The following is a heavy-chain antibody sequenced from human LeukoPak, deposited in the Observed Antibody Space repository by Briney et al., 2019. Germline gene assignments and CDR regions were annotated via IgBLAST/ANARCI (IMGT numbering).Heavy chain of an antibody. CDR3: ARGTLYSGWSYYFDS. J-gene: IGHJ4*02. D-gene: IGHD6-19*01. V-gene: IGHV4-39*07. Sequence: SETLSLTCTVSGGSIPISTYYWGWVRQPPGKGLEWIGSIYYSGTTKYNPSLKSRVTISVDNSNNKFSLRLSSVTAADTALYYCARGTLYSGWSYYFDSWGQVTLVTVSS. CDR1: GGSIPISTYY. CDR2: IYYSGTT.